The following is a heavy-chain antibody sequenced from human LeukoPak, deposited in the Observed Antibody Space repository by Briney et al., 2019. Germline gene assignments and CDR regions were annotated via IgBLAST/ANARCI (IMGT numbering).Heavy chain of an antibody. D-gene: IGHD3-22*01. CDR1: GYTLTELS. Sequence: ASVKVSCKVSGYTLTELSMHWVRQAAGKGLEWMGGFDPEDGETIYAQKFQGRVTMTEDTSTDTAYMELSSLRSEDTAVYYCATQWRYYYDSEDEEENNWFDPWGQGTLVTVSS. J-gene: IGHJ5*02. CDR2: FDPEDGET. V-gene: IGHV1-24*01. CDR3: ATQWRYYYDSEDEEENNWFDP.